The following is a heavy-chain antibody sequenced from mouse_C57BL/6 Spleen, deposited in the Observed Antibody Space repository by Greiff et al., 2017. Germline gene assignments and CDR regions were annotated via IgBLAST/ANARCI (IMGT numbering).Heavy chain of an antibody. CDR2: IYPGDGDT. CDR3: ARDDGYYYFDY. V-gene: IGHV1-82*01. D-gene: IGHD2-3*01. J-gene: IGHJ2*01. CDR1: GYAFSSSW. Sequence: QVQLQQSGPELVKPGASVKISCKASGYAFSSSWMNWVKQRPGKGLEWIGRIYPGDGDTNYNGKFKGKATLTAAKSSSTAYMQLSSLTSEDSAVYFCARDDGYYYFDYWGQGTTLTVSS.